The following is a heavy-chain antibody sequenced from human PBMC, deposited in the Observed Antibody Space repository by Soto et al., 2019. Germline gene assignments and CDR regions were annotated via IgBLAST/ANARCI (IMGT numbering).Heavy chain of an antibody. D-gene: IGHD3-3*01. CDR1: GYTFTSYG. V-gene: IGHV1-18*01. CDR2: ISAYNGNT. CDR3: ARDRAYYFWSGYRVFDD. J-gene: IGHJ4*02. Sequence: ASVKVSCKASGYTFTSYGISWVRQAPGQGLEWMGWISAYNGNTNYAQKLQGRVTMTTDTSTSTAYMELRSLRSDDTAVYYCARDRAYYFWSGYRVFDDWGKGSLVPVSS.